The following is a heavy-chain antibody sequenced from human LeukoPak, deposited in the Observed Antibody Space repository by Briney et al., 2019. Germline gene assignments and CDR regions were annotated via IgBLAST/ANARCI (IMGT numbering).Heavy chain of an antibody. J-gene: IGHJ2*01. CDR2: IYYSGST. CDR1: GGSISSSSYY. CDR3: ARAPGRYYDSSASRYFDL. D-gene: IGHD3-22*01. V-gene: IGHV4-39*07. Sequence: SETLSLTCTVSGGSISSSSYYWGWIRQPPGKGLEWIGSIYYSGSTYYNPSLKSRVTISVDTSKNQFSLKLSSVTAADTAVYYCARAPGRYYDSSASRYFDLWGRGTLVTVSS.